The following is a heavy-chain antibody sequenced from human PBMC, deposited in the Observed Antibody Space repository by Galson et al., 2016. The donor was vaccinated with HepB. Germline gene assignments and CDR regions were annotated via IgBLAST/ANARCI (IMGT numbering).Heavy chain of an antibody. CDR1: GFTFSSYG. Sequence: SLRLSCAASGFTFSSYGMLWVRQSPGKGLEWVAIIWHDGTNKYYVDSVKGRFTISRDNSKNTLYLQMNSLRDEDTAVYFCAKDRDPPFCSGGACHQLRYGYCDCWGQGTLVTVSS. CDR2: IWHDGTNK. J-gene: IGHJ4*02. D-gene: IGHD2-8*02. CDR3: AKDRDPPFCSGGACHQLRYGYCDC. V-gene: IGHV3-33*06.